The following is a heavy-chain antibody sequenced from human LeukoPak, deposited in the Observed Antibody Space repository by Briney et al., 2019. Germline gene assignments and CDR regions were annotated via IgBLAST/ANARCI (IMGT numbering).Heavy chain of an antibody. CDR3: ARSGTSFSDTFDY. CDR2: IYHSGST. Sequence: SGTLSLTCAVSGGSISSSNWWSWVRQPPGKGLEWIGEIYHSGSTNYNPSLKSRVTFSVDTSKNQFSLKLTSVTAADTAVYYCARSGTSFSDTFDYWGQGTLVTVSS. CDR1: GGSISSSNW. J-gene: IGHJ4*02. D-gene: IGHD2/OR15-2a*01. V-gene: IGHV4-4*02.